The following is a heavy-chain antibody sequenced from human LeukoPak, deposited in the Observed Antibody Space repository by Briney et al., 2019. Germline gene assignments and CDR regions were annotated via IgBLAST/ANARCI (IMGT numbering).Heavy chain of an antibody. D-gene: IGHD1/OR15-1a*01. V-gene: IGHV4-4*07. J-gene: IGHJ3*02. CDR1: GGSISSYY. Sequence: PSETLSLTCTVSGGSISSYYWSWIRQPAGKGPEWIGRIYTSGSTNYNPSLKSRVTMSVDTSKNQFSLKLSSVTAADTAVYYCARDPVVFGNNDAFDIRGQGTMVTVSS. CDR3: ARDPVVFGNNDAFDI. CDR2: IYTSGST.